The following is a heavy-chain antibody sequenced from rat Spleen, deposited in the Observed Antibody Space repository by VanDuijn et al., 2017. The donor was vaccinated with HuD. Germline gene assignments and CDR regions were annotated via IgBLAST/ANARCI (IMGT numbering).Heavy chain of an antibody. D-gene: IGHD5-1*01. Sequence: EVQLVESGGGLVQPGRSLKLSCSVSGFTFSNYYMAWVRQAPTKGLEWVASISTGGGNIYYRDSVKGRFTISRDNAKNTLYLQINSLRSEDTATYYCTRERNWAFDHWGQGVMVTVSS. V-gene: IGHV5-25*01. CDR3: TRERNWAFDH. J-gene: IGHJ2*01. CDR1: GFTFSNYY. CDR2: ISTGGGNI.